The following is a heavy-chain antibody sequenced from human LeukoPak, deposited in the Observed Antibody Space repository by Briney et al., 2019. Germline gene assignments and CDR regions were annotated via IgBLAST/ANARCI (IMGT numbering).Heavy chain of an antibody. D-gene: IGHD2-2*01. V-gene: IGHV3-21*01. CDR1: GFTFSSYS. CDR3: SRGRGYCSSTSCLNWFDP. Sequence: GGSLRLSCAASGFTFSSYSMNWVRQAPGKGLEWVSSISSSSSYIYCADSVKGRFTISRDNAKNSLYLQMSSLRAEDTAVYYCSRGRGYCSSTSCLNWFDPWGQGTLVTVSS. J-gene: IGHJ5*02. CDR2: ISSSSSYI.